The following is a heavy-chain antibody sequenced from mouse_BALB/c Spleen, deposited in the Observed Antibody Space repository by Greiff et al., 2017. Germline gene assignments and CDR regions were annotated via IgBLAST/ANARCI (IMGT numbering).Heavy chain of an antibody. D-gene: IGHD2-4*01. CDR1: GFTFSSYA. V-gene: IGHV5-9-4*01. J-gene: IGHJ4*01. CDR2: ISSGGSYT. Sequence: EVHLVESGGGLVKPGGSLKLSCAASGFTFSSYAMSWVRQSPEKRLEWVAEISSGGSYTYYPDTVTGRFTISRDNAKNTLYLEMSSLRSEDTAMYYCARGGLREDYYAMDYWGQGTSVTVSS. CDR3: ARGGLREDYYAMDY.